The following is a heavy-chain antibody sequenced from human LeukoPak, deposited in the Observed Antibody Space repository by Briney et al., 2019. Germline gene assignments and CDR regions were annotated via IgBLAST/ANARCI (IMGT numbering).Heavy chain of an antibody. CDR1: GFTFSSYA. J-gene: IGHJ4*02. CDR2: IKSKTDGGTT. Sequence: PGGSLRLSCAASGFTFSSYAMSWVCQAPGKGLEWVGRIKSKTDGGTTDYAAPVKGRFTISRDDSKNTLYLQMNSLKTEDTAVYYCTTSSSGWYHFDYWGQGTLVTVSS. V-gene: IGHV3-15*01. D-gene: IGHD6-19*01. CDR3: TTSSSGWYHFDY.